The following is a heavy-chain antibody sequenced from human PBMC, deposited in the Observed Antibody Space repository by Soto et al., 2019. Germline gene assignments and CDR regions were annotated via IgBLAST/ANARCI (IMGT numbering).Heavy chain of an antibody. CDR3: ARGVRGGSSSAFDI. D-gene: IGHD6-6*01. V-gene: IGHV4-30-4*01. CDR2: IYYSGST. J-gene: IGHJ3*02. Sequence: PSETLSLTCTVSGGSISSGDYYWSWVRQPPGKGLEWIGYIYYSGSTYYNPSLKSRVTISVDTSKNQFSLKLSSVTAADTAVYYCARGVRGGSSSAFDIWGQGTMVTVSS. CDR1: GGSISSGDYY.